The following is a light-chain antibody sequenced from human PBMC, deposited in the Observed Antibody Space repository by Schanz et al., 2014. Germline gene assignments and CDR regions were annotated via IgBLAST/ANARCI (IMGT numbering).Light chain of an antibody. CDR2: GTS. CDR3: QHKGT. J-gene: IGKJ1*01. CDR1: QSVSASY. Sequence: ETVLTQSPGILSLSPGERATLSCRASQSVSASYLAWYQQKPGQAPRLLVYGTSTRATGIPDRFSGSGSGTDLTLRGAGTDFTLTISRLEPEDFAVFYCQHKGTFGQGTKVEIK. V-gene: IGKV3-20*01.